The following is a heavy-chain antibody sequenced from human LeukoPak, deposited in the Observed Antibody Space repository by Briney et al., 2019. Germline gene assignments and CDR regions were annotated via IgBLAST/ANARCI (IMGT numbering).Heavy chain of an antibody. CDR2: IIPIFGTA. Sequence: SVKVSCKASGGTFSSYAISWVRQAPGQGLEWMGGIIPIFGTANYAQKFQGRVTITADESTSTACMELSSLRSEDTAVYYCASGSDYYDSSGYLWGQGTMVTVSS. D-gene: IGHD3-22*01. J-gene: IGHJ3*01. CDR1: GGTFSSYA. CDR3: ASGSDYYDSSGYL. V-gene: IGHV1-69*13.